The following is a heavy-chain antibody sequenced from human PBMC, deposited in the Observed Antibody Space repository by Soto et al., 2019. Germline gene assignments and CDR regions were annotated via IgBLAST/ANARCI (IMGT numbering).Heavy chain of an antibody. D-gene: IGHD3-10*01. J-gene: IGHJ4*02. CDR1: GFTFSTWW. CDR3: VKDNRGSY. Sequence: GGSLRLSCAASGFTFSTWWVMWVRQAPGKGLEWVANINQDGSERYYVDSVKGRFTISRDNAKNSLYLQMNSLRAEDTAVYYCVKDNRGSYWGQGTLVTVSS. CDR2: INQDGSER. V-gene: IGHV3-7*01.